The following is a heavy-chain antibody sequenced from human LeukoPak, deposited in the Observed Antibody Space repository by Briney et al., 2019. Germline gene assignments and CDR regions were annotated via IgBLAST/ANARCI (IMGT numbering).Heavy chain of an antibody. D-gene: IGHD6-19*01. CDR2: ISGSGGAT. CDR3: ARGGNVAGKDHELDY. V-gene: IGHV3-23*01. Sequence: GGSLRLSCAASGFTFNTYGMSWVRQAPGKGLEWVSGISGSGGATYYADSVKGRFTISRDDPHNTLYLQMNSLRAEDTALYYCARGGNVAGKDHELDYWGQGTLVTVSS. CDR1: GFTFNTYG. J-gene: IGHJ4*02.